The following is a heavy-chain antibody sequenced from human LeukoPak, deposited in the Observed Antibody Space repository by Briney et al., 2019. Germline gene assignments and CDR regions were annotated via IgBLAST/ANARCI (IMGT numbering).Heavy chain of an antibody. CDR1: GGSISSSSYY. Sequence: SETLSLTCTVSGGSISSSSYYWGWLRQPPGKGLEWIGSIYYSGSTYYNPSLKSRVTISVDTSKNQFSLKLSSVTAADTAVYYCARLIRDGYNSCHDYWGQGTLVTVSS. CDR3: ARLIRDGYNSCHDY. CDR2: IYYSGST. D-gene: IGHD5-24*01. J-gene: IGHJ4*02. V-gene: IGHV4-39*01.